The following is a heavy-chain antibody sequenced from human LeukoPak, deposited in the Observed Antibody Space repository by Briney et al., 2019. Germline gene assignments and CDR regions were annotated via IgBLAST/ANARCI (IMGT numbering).Heavy chain of an antibody. CDR3: ARSRDAYRAPDY. D-gene: IGHD5-24*01. CDR2: ISSNVGNT. J-gene: IGHJ4*02. Sequence: GGSLRLSCAASGFTFSGYSMHWVRQAPGKGLEYVSGISSNVGNTYYANSLKGRFTISRDNSKNTLYLQMGSLRAEDMAVYFCARSRDAYRAPDYWGQGTLVTVSS. CDR1: GFTFSGYS. V-gene: IGHV3-64*01.